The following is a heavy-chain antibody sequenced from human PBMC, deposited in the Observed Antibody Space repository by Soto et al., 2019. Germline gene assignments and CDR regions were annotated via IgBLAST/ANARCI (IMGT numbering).Heavy chain of an antibody. CDR3: ASRYCSSTSCYSDLRFDY. V-gene: IGHV3-66*01. J-gene: IGHJ4*02. CDR2: IYSGGST. D-gene: IGHD2-2*01. Sequence: GGSLRLSCAASGFTVSSNYMSWVRQAPGKGLEWVSVIYSGGSTYYADSVKGRFTISGDNSKNTLYLQMNSLRAEDTAVYYCASRYCSSTSCYSDLRFDYWGQGTLVTVSS. CDR1: GFTVSSNY.